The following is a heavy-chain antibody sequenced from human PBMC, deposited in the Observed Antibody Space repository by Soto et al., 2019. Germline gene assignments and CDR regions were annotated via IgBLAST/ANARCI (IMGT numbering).Heavy chain of an antibody. CDR1: GYTVTSYY. J-gene: IGHJ5*02. CDR2: INPGAGGR. Sequence: ASVKVSCKASGYTVTSYYIHWVRQAPGQGFEWIGIINPGAGGRSYAQKFQGRVTLTRDTSTSTVYMELSSLRSEDTAVYHCASEAFRRDYSNYRWSETWGQGTLVTVPQ. D-gene: IGHD4-4*01. V-gene: IGHV1-46*01. CDR3: ASEAFRRDYSNYRWSET.